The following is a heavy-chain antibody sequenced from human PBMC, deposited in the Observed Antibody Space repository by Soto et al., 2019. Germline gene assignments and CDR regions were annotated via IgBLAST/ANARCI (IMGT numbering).Heavy chain of an antibody. CDR3: ARDGIVVAGARESNGMDA. D-gene: IGHD6-19*01. V-gene: IGHV1-69*12. CDR2: IIPFFATT. CDR1: AGTFRNYA. J-gene: IGHJ6*02. Sequence: QVQLVQSGAEVKKPGSSVKVSCKASAGTFRNYAISWVRQAPGQGLEWMGGIIPFFATTNYAQQFQGRVTIIADESTSTVYMELRSLGAEDTAVYYCARDGIVVAGARESNGMDAWGQGTTVTVSS.